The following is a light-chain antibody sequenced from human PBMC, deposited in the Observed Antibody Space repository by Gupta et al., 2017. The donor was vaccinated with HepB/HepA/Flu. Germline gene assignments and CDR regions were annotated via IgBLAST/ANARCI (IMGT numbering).Light chain of an antibody. CDR3: SSYTSTSTRV. V-gene: IGLV2-14*01. CDR1: SSDIGGYNY. J-gene: IGLJ3*02. CDR2: DVT. Sequence: QSALTQPASVSGSPGQSLTISCTGTSSDIGGYNYVSWYQQYPGKAPQLMIYDVTKRPAGVSNRFSGSRSGNTASMTISGLQGEDEADYYCSSYTSTSTRVFGGGTKVTVL.